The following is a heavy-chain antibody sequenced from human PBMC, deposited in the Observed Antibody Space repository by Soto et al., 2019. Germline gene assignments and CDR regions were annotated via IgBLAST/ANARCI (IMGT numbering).Heavy chain of an antibody. J-gene: IGHJ6*02. CDR2: IYHSGST. CDR3: ARGVGGYSYGYYYGMDV. Sequence: QLQLQESGSGLVKPSQTLSLTCAVSGGSISSGGYSWSWIRQPPGKGLEWIGYIYHSGSTYYNPSLKSRVTISVDRYKTQFSLKLSSVTAADTAVYYCARGVGGYSYGYYYGMDVWGQGTTVTVSS. CDR1: GGSISSGGYS. D-gene: IGHD5-18*01. V-gene: IGHV4-30-2*01.